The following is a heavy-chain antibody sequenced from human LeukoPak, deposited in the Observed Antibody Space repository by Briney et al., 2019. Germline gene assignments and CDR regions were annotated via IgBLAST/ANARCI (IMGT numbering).Heavy chain of an antibody. Sequence: ASVKVSCKASGYTFTSYGISWVRQAPGQGLEWMGWTSAYNGNTNYAQKLQGRVTMTTDTSTSTAYMELRSLRSDDTAVYYCARPPRDYGDYGTLGYWGQGTLVTVSS. D-gene: IGHD4-17*01. CDR2: TSAYNGNT. V-gene: IGHV1-18*01. CDR3: ARPPRDYGDYGTLGY. J-gene: IGHJ4*02. CDR1: GYTFTSYG.